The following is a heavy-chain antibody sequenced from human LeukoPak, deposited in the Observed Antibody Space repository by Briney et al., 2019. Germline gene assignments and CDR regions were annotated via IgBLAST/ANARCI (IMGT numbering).Heavy chain of an antibody. Sequence: GGSLRLSCAASGFTFSSYGMHWVRQAPGKGLEWVAVIWYDGSNKYYADSVKGRLTISRDNSKNTLYLQMNSLRAEDTAVYYCASGAATAKPGFDYWGQGTLVTVSS. CDR3: ASGAATAKPGFDY. CDR1: GFTFSSYG. D-gene: IGHD2-21*02. V-gene: IGHV3-33*01. CDR2: IWYDGSNK. J-gene: IGHJ4*02.